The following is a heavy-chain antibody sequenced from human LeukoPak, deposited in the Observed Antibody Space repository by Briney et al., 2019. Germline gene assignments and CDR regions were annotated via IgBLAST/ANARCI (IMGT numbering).Heavy chain of an antibody. J-gene: IGHJ4*02. D-gene: IGHD3-10*01. CDR1: GYTFTSYG. Sequence: ASVKVSCKASGYTFTSYGISWVRQAPGQGLEWIGWISAYNGNTNYAQKLQGRVTMTTDTSTSTAYMELRSLRSDDTAVYYCASTMVRGVIILFDYWGQGTLVTVSS. CDR2: ISAYNGNT. CDR3: ASTMVRGVIILFDY. V-gene: IGHV1-18*01.